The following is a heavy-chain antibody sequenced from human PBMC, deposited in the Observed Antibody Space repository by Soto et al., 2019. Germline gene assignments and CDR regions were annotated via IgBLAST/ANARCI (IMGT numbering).Heavy chain of an antibody. V-gene: IGHV4-31*03. CDR3: ARGGDYSDSSGYYPFDY. D-gene: IGHD3-22*01. CDR2: IYYSGST. J-gene: IGHJ4*02. CDR1: GFSISSGDYF. Sequence: PSETLSLTCTFSGFSISSGDYFLSWIRQHPGKGLEWIGYIYYSGSTYYNPSLKSRVTISVDTSKIEFSLKLSSVTAADTAAYYCARGGDYSDSSGYYPFDYWGQGILVTAPQ.